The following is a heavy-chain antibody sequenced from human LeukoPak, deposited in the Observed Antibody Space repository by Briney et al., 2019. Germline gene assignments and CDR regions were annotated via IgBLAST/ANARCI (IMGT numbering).Heavy chain of an antibody. CDR3: ARAARYSSGWYLY. CDR2: INAGNGNT. Sequence: ASVKVSCKASGYTFTSYAMHWVCQAPGQRLEWMGWINAGNGNTKYSQKFQGRVTITRDTSASTAYMELSSLRSEDTAVYYCARAARYSSGWYLYWGQGTLVTVSS. V-gene: IGHV1-3*01. CDR1: GYTFTSYA. J-gene: IGHJ4*02. D-gene: IGHD6-19*01.